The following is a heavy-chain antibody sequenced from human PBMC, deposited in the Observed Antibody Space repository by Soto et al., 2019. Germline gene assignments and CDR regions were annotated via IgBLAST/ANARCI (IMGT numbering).Heavy chain of an antibody. CDR1: GDSVSSNSAA. V-gene: IGHV6-1*01. J-gene: IGHJ6*02. CDR2: TYYRSKWHN. D-gene: IGHD6-13*01. CDR3: ARWVPIRSSWWENYYYYYGMDV. Sequence: SQTLSLTCAISGDSVSSNSAAWNWIRQSPSRGLEWLGRTYYRSKWHNDYAVSVKSRITINPDTSKNQFSLQLNSVTPEDTAVYYCARWVPIRSSWWENYYYYYGMDVWGQGTTVTVSS.